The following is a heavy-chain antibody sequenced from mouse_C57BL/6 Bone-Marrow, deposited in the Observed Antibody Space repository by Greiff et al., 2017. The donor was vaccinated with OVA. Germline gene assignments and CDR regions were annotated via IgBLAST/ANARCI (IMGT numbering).Heavy chain of an antibody. J-gene: IGHJ3*01. Sequence: EVMLQQSGPELVKPGASVKISCKASGYTFTDYYMNWVKQSHGKSLEWIGDINPNNGGTSYNQKFKGKATLTVDKSSSTAYMELRSLTSEDSAVYYCAREGGQLRLPFAYWGQGTLVTVSA. CDR3: AREGGQLRLPFAY. CDR2: INPNNGGT. CDR1: GYTFTDYY. D-gene: IGHD3-2*02. V-gene: IGHV1-26*01.